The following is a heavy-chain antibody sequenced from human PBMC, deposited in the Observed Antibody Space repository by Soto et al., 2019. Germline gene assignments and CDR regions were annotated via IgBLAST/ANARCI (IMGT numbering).Heavy chain of an antibody. CDR3: SRDITVNPVY. Sequence: PGGSLRLSCAASGFLFSSYWMHWVRQAPGKGLVWVSRINNDGSDTTYADSVKGRFTVSRDNTRNTLYLEMKSLRAEDTAVYYCSRDITVNPVYWGHGTLVTVSS. D-gene: IGHD1-20*01. CDR1: GFLFSSYW. CDR2: INNDGSDT. V-gene: IGHV3-74*01. J-gene: IGHJ4*01.